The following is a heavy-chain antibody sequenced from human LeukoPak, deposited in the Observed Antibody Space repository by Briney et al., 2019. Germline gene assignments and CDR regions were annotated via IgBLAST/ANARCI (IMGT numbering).Heavy chain of an antibody. CDR2: INSDGSSA. Sequence: GGSLRLSCAASGFTFSSYWMHWVRQAPGKGLVWVSRINSDGSSANYADSVKGRFTISRDNAKNTLYLQMNSLRVEDTAVYYCARDRVIVATIPTGSHYYYYYMDVWGKGTTVTVSS. CDR3: ARDRVIVATIPTGSHYYYYYMDV. D-gene: IGHD5-12*01. CDR1: GFTFSSYW. V-gene: IGHV3-74*01. J-gene: IGHJ6*03.